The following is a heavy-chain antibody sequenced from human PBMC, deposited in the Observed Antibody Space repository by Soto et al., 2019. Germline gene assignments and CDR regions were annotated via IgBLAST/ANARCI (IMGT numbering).Heavy chain of an antibody. CDR2: ISSTTNYI. Sequence: GSLRLSCAASWFTFTRYSMNWVRQAPGKGLEWVSSISSTTNYIYYGDSMKGRFTISRDNAKNSLYLEMNSLRAEDTAVYYCARESEDLTSNFDYWGQGTLVTVSS. CDR1: WFTFTRYS. J-gene: IGHJ4*02. V-gene: IGHV3-21*06. CDR3: ARESEDLTSNFDY.